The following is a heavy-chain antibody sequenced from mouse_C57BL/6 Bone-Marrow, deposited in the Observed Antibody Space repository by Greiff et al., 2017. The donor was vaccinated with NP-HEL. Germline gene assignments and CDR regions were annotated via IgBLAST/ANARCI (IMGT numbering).Heavy chain of an antibody. V-gene: IGHV5-15*01. CDR2: ISNLAYSI. D-gene: IGHD2-5*01. J-gene: IGHJ4*01. CDR3: ARRHSNYYAMDY. CDR1: GFTFSDYG. Sequence: EVMLVESGGGLVQPGGSLKLSCAASGFTFSDYGMAWVRQAPRQGPEWVAFISNLAYSIYYADTVTGRFTISRENAKNTLYLEMSSLRSEDTAMYYCARRHSNYYAMDYWGQGTSVTVSS.